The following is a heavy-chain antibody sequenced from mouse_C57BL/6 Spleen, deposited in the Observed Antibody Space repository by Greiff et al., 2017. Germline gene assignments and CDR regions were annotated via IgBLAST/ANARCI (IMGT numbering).Heavy chain of an antibody. V-gene: IGHV5-4*03. CDR3: ARAYYSNYWYFDV. Sequence: EVKLEESGGGLVKPGGSLKLSCAASGFTFSSYAMSWVRQTPEKRLEWVATISDGGSYTYYPDNVKGRFTISRDNAKNNLYLQMSHLKSEDTAMYYCARAYYSNYWYFDVGGTGTTVTVSS. D-gene: IGHD2-5*01. J-gene: IGHJ1*03. CDR1: GFTFSSYA. CDR2: ISDGGSYT.